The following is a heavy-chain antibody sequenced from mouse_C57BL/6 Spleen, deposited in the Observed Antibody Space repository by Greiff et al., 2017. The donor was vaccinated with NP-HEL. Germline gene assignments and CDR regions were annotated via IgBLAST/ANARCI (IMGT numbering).Heavy chain of an antibody. D-gene: IGHD1-1*01. CDR3: ARRGLRYPSYAMDY. J-gene: IGHJ4*01. CDR1: GYTFTSYW. V-gene: IGHV1-55*01. CDR2: IYPGSGST. Sequence: VKLQQPGAELVKPGASVKMSCKASGYTFTSYWITWVKQRPGQGLEWIGDIYPGSGSTNYNEKFKSKATLTVDTSSSTAYMQLSSLTSEDSAVYYCARRGLRYPSYAMDYWGQGTSVTVSS.